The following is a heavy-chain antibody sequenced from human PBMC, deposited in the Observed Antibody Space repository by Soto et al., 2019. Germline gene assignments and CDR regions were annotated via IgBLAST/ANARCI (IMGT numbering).Heavy chain of an antibody. Sequence: SETLSLTCTVSGGSISSYYWSWIRQPPGRGLEWIGYIYYRGSTNYNPSLKSRVTISVDTSKNRFSLKLSSVTAADTAVYYCARKCSSTSCYIQGFDYWGQGTLVTVSS. D-gene: IGHD2-2*01. CDR1: GGSISSYY. J-gene: IGHJ4*02. CDR3: ARKCSSTSCYIQGFDY. V-gene: IGHV4-59*12. CDR2: IYYRGST.